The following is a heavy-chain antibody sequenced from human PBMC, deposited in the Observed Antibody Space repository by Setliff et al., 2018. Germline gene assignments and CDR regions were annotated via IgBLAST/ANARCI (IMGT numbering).Heavy chain of an antibody. D-gene: IGHD3-22*01. V-gene: IGHV1-2*02. Sequence: ASVKVSCKASGYTFTGYYMHWVRQAPGRGLEWMGWINPNSGGTNYAQKFQGRVTMTRDTSISTAYMELSRLRSDDTAVYYCARDRGDYYDSSGFNDAFDIWGQGTMVTLSS. CDR2: INPNSGGT. CDR3: ARDRGDYYDSSGFNDAFDI. J-gene: IGHJ3*02. CDR1: GYTFTGYY.